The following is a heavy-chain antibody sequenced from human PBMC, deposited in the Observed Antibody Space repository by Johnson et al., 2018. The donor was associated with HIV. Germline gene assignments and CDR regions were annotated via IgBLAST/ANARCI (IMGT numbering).Heavy chain of an antibody. V-gene: IGHV3-20*04. D-gene: IGHD1-26*01. Sequence: VQLVESGGGVVRPGGSLRLSCAASGFTFDDYGMSWVRQAPGKGLEWVSGITWNGGSTGYADSVKGRFTISRDNAKNSLYLSMNGLRAEDTALYYCARWDGIARANAFDIWGQGTMVTVSS. J-gene: IGHJ3*02. CDR3: ARWDGIARANAFDI. CDR2: ITWNGGST. CDR1: GFTFDDYG.